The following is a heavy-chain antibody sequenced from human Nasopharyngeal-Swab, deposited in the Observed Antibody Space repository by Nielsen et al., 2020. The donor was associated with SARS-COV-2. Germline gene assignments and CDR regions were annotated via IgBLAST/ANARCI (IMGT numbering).Heavy chain of an antibody. D-gene: IGHD4-17*01. V-gene: IGHV3-48*02. CDR3: ARDPWAGDYVRRGGMDV. Sequence: GESLKISCAASGFTFSSYSMNWVRRAPGKGLEWVSYISSSSSTIYYADSVKGRFTISRDNAKNSLYLQMNSLRDEDTAVYYCARDPWAGDYVRRGGMDVWGQGTTVTVSS. CDR2: ISSSSSTI. J-gene: IGHJ6*02. CDR1: GFTFSSYS.